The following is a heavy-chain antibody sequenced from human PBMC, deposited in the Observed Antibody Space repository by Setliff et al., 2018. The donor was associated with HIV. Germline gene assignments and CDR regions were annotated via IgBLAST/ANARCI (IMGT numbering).Heavy chain of an antibody. CDR1: GYTFTGDY. V-gene: IGHV1-2*06. CDR2: INPNSGGT. Sequence: ASVKVSCKASGYTFTGDYMHWVRQAPGQGREWMGRINPNSGGTNYAQKFQGRVTMTRYTSISTAYMELSRLRSDDTAVYYCARWDGVLLWFGDPCHDAFDIWGQGTMVTVSS. J-gene: IGHJ3*02. CDR3: ARWDGVLLWFGDPCHDAFDI. D-gene: IGHD3-10*01.